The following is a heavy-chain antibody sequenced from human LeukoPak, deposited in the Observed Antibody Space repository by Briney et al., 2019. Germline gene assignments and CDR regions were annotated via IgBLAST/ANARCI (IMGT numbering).Heavy chain of an antibody. D-gene: IGHD2-2*01. CDR2: ILPDGNKK. Sequence: VWSLRLSCATSGFIFSHYGFHGVRQAPGKRGEGGAVILPDGNKKYYADSVKGRFTVSKDNSENTVHLQMHSLRAEDTAMYYCVVVVVPAAVWQFDLWGRGTQVTVSS. J-gene: IGHJ2*01. CDR3: VVVVVPAAVWQFDL. V-gene: IGHV3-33*01. CDR1: GFIFSHYG.